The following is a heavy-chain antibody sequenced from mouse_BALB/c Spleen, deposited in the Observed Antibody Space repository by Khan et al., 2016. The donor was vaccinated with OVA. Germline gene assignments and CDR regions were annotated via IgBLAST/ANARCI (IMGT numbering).Heavy chain of an antibody. Sequence: QVQLKQSGPELVKPGASVKMSCKASGYTFTDYVMNWVKQRTGQGLEWIGQIYPGSDSTYYNEKFKGTATLTADRSSSTVYMQLSSLTSEDSAVYFCARAGWDVFAYWGQGTLVTVSA. D-gene: IGHD4-1*01. V-gene: IGHV1-77*01. J-gene: IGHJ3*01. CDR3: ARAGWDVFAY. CDR1: GYTFTDYV. CDR2: IYPGSDST.